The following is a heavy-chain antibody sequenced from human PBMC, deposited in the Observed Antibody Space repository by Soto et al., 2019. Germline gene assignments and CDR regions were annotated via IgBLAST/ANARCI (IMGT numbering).Heavy chain of an antibody. D-gene: IGHD2-15*01. J-gene: IGHJ5*02. Sequence: SETLSLTCAVSGGSISSSNWLILFRHPPGKVLEWIGEIYHSGSTNYNPSLKSRVTISVDKSKNQFSLKLSSVTAADTAVYYCARSYCSGGSCSNSGWFDPWGQGTLVTVSS. CDR1: GGSISSSNW. CDR3: ARSYCSGGSCSNSGWFDP. V-gene: IGHV4-4*02. CDR2: IYHSGST.